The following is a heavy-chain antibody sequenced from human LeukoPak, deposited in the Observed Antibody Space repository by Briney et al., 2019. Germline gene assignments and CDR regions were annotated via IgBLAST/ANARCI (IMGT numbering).Heavy chain of an antibody. CDR1: GFTFNSYE. CDR2: ISSSGSTT. J-gene: IGHJ6*03. D-gene: IGHD2-15*01. Sequence: GGSLRLSCAASGFTFNSYEMNWVRQAPGKGLEWVSYISSSGSTTYYADSVKGRFTISRDIAKKSVYLQMNSLRAEDTALYYCASLYCSGGSCYSAYYYMDVWGKGTTVTVSS. V-gene: IGHV3-48*03. CDR3: ASLYCSGGSCYSAYYYMDV.